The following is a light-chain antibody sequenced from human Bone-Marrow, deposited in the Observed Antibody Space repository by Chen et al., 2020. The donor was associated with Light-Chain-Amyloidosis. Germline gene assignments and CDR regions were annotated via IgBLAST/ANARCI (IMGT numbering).Light chain of an antibody. J-gene: IGLJ3*02. V-gene: IGLV2-14*01. CDR3: SSYTDTSALAL. Sequence: QSVLTQPASVSGSPGQSITISCTGTSSDVGGYNYVSWYQQHPGKAPQLMIYDVSYRPSGVSSRFSGSKSGNTASVTISGIQTEDEADYYCSSYTDTSALALFGGGTKLTVL. CDR2: DVS. CDR1: SSDVGGYNY.